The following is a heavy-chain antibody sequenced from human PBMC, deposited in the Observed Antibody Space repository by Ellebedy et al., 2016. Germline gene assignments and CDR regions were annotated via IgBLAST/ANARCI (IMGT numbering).Heavy chain of an antibody. Sequence: ASVKVSCKTSGGAFNTYAITWVRQAPGQGLEWMGRIIPMLGIANYTQRFQGRVTITADKSMATAYMELTSLRFEDTAVYFCASPGYGDSPTHKSKRQYYYSMDVWGQGTTVTVSS. CDR1: GGAFNTYA. J-gene: IGHJ6*02. D-gene: IGHD4-17*01. V-gene: IGHV1-69*10. CDR3: ASPGYGDSPTHKSKRQYYYSMDV. CDR2: IIPMLGIA.